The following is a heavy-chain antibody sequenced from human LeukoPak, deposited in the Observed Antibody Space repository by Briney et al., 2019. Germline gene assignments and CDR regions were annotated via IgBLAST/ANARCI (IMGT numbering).Heavy chain of an antibody. V-gene: IGHV4-59*01. D-gene: IGHD3-22*01. CDR3: ARVYYYDSSGPGEFDP. CDR1: GGSISSYY. Sequence: PSETLSLTCTVSGGSISSYYWSWIRQPPGKGLEWIGYIYYSGSTNYNPSLKSRVTISVDTSKNQFSLKLSSVTAADTAVYYCARVYYYDSSGPGEFDPWGQGTLVTVSS. CDR2: IYYSGST. J-gene: IGHJ5*02.